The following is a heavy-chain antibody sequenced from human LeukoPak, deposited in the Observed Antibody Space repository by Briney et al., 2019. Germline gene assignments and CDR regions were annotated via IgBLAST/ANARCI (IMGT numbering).Heavy chain of an antibody. CDR3: AKAYGDYVSWFDP. V-gene: IGHV3-9*01. D-gene: IGHD4-17*01. CDR2: ISWNSGSI. J-gene: IGHJ5*02. CDR1: GFTFADYA. Sequence: GGSLRLSCAASGFTFADYAMHWVRHAPGKGLEWVSGISWNSGSIGYADSVKGRFTISRDNAKNSLYLQMNSLRAEDTALYYCAKAYGDYVSWFDPWGQGTLVTVSS.